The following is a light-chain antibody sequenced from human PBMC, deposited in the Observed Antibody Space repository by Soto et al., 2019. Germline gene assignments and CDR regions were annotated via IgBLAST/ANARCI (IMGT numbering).Light chain of an antibody. J-gene: IGLJ1*01. Sequence: QSALTQPPSVAGSPGQSSTISCTCTTDDVGGYTSVAWYQQHPGKAPKVMIYAVTQRPSGVPDRFSGSKSGSTASLTISGLQAEDEADYFCSSYAGSYTYVFGTGTKVTVL. V-gene: IGLV2-11*01. CDR1: TDDVGGYTS. CDR3: SSYAGSYTYV. CDR2: AVT.